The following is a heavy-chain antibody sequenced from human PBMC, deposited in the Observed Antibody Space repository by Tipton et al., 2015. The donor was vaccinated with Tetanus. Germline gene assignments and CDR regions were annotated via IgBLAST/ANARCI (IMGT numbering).Heavy chain of an antibody. CDR3: AREAINSEDRRAFDV. V-gene: IGHV1-69*01. CDR1: GGTFSNYV. CDR2: FSPIFRRP. Sequence: QLVQSGPEVKKPGSSVKVSCKSSGGTFSNYVFNWVRQAPGQGLEWMGGFSPIFRRPNYAQKFQGRVTISADESTSTAYMELRSLTPADTAIYYCAREAINSEDRRAFDVWGQGTMVTVSS. D-gene: IGHD3-22*01. J-gene: IGHJ3*01.